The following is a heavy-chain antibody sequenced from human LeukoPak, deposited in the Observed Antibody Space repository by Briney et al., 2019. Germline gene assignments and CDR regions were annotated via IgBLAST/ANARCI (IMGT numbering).Heavy chain of an antibody. CDR2: IYHSGNT. D-gene: IGHD1-7*01. V-gene: IGHV4-38-2*02. CDR1: GYSISSGYY. Sequence: PSETLSLTCTVSGYSISSGYYWAWIRQPPGKGLPWIGNIYHSGNTYYNPSLKSRVTISVDTSKNQFSLKLSSVTAADTAVYYCARGPTNYPRPQTYYFDYWGQGTLVTVSS. J-gene: IGHJ4*02. CDR3: ARGPTNYPRPQTYYFDY.